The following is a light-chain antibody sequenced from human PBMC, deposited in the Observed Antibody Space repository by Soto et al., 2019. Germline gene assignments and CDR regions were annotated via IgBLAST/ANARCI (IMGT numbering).Light chain of an antibody. J-gene: IGKJ5*01. CDR1: QGMSSW. Sequence: DIQMTQSPSSVSASVGDRVTVTCRASQGMSSWLAWYQKKPGKAPKFLIYAASSLQSGVPSRFSGSGSGTDFTLTISSLQPEDCAVYFCQRANSFPITYGQGTRLEIK. CDR2: AAS. CDR3: QRANSFPIT. V-gene: IGKV1-12*01.